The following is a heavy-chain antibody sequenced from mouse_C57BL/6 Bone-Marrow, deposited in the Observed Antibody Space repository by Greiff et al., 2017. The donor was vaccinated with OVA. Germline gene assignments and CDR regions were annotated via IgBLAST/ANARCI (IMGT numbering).Heavy chain of an antibody. CDR3: TRGGNYVMDY. D-gene: IGHD2-1*01. CDR2: IDPENGDT. V-gene: IGHV14-4*01. J-gene: IGHJ4*01. Sequence: EVQLQQPGAELVRPGASVKLSCTASGFNIKDDYMHWVKQRPEQGLEWIGWIDPENGDTEYASKFQGKATITADTSSNTAYLQLSSLTSEDTAVYYCTRGGNYVMDYWGQGTSVTVSS. CDR1: GFNIKDDY.